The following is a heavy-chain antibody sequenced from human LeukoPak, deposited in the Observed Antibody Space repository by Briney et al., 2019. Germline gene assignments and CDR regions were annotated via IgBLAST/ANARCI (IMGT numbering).Heavy chain of an antibody. D-gene: IGHD6-13*01. CDR3: ASSAAGSKKIGY. CDR1: GGSFSGYY. Sequence: SETLSLTCAVYGGSFSGYYWSWIRQPPGKGLEWIGEINHSRSTNYNPSLKSRVTISVDTSKNQFSLKLSSVTAADTAVYYCASSAAGSKKIGYWGQGTLVTVSS. J-gene: IGHJ4*02. V-gene: IGHV4-34*01. CDR2: INHSRST.